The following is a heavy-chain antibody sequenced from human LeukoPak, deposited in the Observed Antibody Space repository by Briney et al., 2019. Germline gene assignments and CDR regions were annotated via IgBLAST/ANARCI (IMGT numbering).Heavy chain of an antibody. CDR1: GYTFTSYG. V-gene: IGHV1-18*04. CDR2: ISAYNGNT. Sequence: ASVKVSYKASGYTFTSYGISWVRQAPGQGLEWMGWISAYNGNTNYAQKLQGRVTMTTDTSTSTAYMELRSLRSDATAVYYCARSSTTTYYDILTGYYDLNWFDPWGQGTLVTVSS. D-gene: IGHD3-9*01. CDR3: ARSSTTTYYDILTGYYDLNWFDP. J-gene: IGHJ5*02.